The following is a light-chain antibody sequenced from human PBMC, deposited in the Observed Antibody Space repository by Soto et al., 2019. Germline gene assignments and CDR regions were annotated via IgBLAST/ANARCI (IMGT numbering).Light chain of an antibody. Sequence: DIQMTQSPSSLSASVGDRVTITCRASQSVSRYVNWDQQKPGKAPTFLIYAATSLQSGVQSRVSGSGSGTDVTLTIRSLETEECANYDCQQSSSTPRPFGQGTRGEIK. CDR1: QSVSRY. CDR2: AAT. CDR3: QQSSSTPRP. J-gene: IGKJ1*01. V-gene: IGKV1-39*01.